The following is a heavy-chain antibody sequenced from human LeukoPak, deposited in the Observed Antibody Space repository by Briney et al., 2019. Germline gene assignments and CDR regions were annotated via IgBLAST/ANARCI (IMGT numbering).Heavy chain of an antibody. J-gene: IGHJ4*02. V-gene: IGHV4-59*08. CDR1: GGSITRYS. CDR3: ARWDDSDWAFGN. D-gene: IGHD6-19*01. Sequence: SETLSLTCIVSGGSITRYSWNWIRQSPEKGLEWIGYIAHSGATRYNSYLRSRVTISVDTSNNHLSLRLTSMTAADTAVYYCARWDDSDWAFGNWGPGTLVTVSS. CDR2: IAHSGAT.